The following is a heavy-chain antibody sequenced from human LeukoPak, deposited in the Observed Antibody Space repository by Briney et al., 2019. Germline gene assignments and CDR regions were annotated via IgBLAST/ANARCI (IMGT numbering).Heavy chain of an antibody. CDR3: AKQLGYCSDGSCYFPY. V-gene: IGHV3-23*01. J-gene: IGHJ4*02. D-gene: IGHD2-15*01. CDR1: EFTFSSSA. Sequence: GGSLKLSCAASEFTFSSSAMSWVGQPPGRGREGVSAISNNGGYTYYADSVQGRFTISRDNSKSTLCLQMNSLRAEDTAVYYCAKQLGYCSDGSCYFPYWGQGTLVTVSS. CDR2: ISNNGGYT.